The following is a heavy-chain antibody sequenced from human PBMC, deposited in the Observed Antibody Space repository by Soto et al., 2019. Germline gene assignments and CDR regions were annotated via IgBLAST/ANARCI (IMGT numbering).Heavy chain of an antibody. J-gene: IGHJ4*02. D-gene: IGHD6-19*01. CDR3: ARAQDSSGWTIDY. CDR2: IYYRGRP. CDR1: GGSISSGGYY. Sequence: QVQLQESGPGLVKPSQTLSLTCTVSGGSISSGGYYWSWIRQHPGKGLEWIGYIYYRGRPYYNPSLKGRVTISVDTSKNQFSLKLSSVTAADTAVYSCARAQDSSGWTIDYWGQGTLVTVSS. V-gene: IGHV4-31*03.